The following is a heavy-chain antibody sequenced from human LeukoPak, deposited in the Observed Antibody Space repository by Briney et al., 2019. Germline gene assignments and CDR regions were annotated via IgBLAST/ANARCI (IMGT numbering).Heavy chain of an antibody. CDR2: IYYSGST. D-gene: IGHD3-22*01. V-gene: IGHV4-39*01. CDR1: GGSISSSSYY. CDR3: ARLDYYYDSSGYYPGAFDI. J-gene: IGHJ3*02. Sequence: PSETRSLTCTVAGGSISSSSYYWGWIRQPPGKGLEWIGSIYYSGSTYYNPSLKSRVTISVDTSKNQFSLKLSSVTAADTAVYYCARLDYYYDSSGYYPGAFDIWGQGTMVTVSS.